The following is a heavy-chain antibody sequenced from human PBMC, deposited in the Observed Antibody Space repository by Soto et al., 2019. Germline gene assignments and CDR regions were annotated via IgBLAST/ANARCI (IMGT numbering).Heavy chain of an antibody. CDR3: ARVPPPLGYCSGGSCPNTYYYYGMDV. J-gene: IGHJ6*02. D-gene: IGHD2-15*01. CDR2: IYPGDPDT. Sequence: GESLKISCKGSGYSFTSYWIGWVRQMPGKGLEWMGIIYPGDPDTRYSPSFQGQVTISADKSISTAYLQWSSLKASDTAMYYCARVPPPLGYCSGGSCPNTYYYYGMDVWGQGTTVTVSS. V-gene: IGHV5-51*01. CDR1: GYSFTSYW.